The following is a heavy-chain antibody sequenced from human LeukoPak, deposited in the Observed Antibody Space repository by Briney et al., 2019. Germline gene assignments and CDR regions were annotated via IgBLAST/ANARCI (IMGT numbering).Heavy chain of an antibody. D-gene: IGHD3-22*01. V-gene: IGHV3-7*01. J-gene: IGHJ4*02. Sequence: GGSLRLSCAASGFTFSDYWMRWVRQAPGKGLEWVADIKQDGSEKYYVDSVKGRFTISRENAKNSLYLQMSSLRADDTAVYYCARVDYYDSSGHSIDYWGQGTLVTVSS. CDR1: GFTFSDYW. CDR3: ARVDYYDSSGHSIDY. CDR2: IKQDGSEK.